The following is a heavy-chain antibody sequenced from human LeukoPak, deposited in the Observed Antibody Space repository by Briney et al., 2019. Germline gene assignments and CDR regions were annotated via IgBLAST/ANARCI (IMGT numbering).Heavy chain of an antibody. J-gene: IGHJ4*02. CDR2: ISYSGST. CDR1: GGSINTYY. CDR3: AREGYDSNIYYKADY. Sequence: SETPSLTCTVSGGSINTYYWSWIRQPPGKGLEWIGYISYSGSTSYNPSLKSRVTITVDTSKNQFSLKLSSLTAADTAVYYCAREGYDSNIYYKADYWGQGTLVTVSS. D-gene: IGHD3-22*01. V-gene: IGHV4-59*01.